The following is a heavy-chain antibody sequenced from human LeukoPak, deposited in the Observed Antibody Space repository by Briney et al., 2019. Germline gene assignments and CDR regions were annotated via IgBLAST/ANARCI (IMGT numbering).Heavy chain of an antibody. CDR3: AREIDRDDYNRFFDY. V-gene: IGHV1-3*01. CDR2: INAGNGNT. CDR1: GYTFSTYT. D-gene: IGHD5-24*01. Sequence: ASVKVSCKTSGYTFSTYTMHWVRQAPGQRLEWMGWINAGNGNTEFSQKFQGRVTITRDTSASTAYMEMSSLRSEDTALYYCAREIDRDDYNRFFDYWGQGTLVTVSS. J-gene: IGHJ4*02.